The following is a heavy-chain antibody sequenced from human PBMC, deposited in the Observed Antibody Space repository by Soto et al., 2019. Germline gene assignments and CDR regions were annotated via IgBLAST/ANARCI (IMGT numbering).Heavy chain of an antibody. CDR3: ARGNDYSLYYFDY. CDR1: GLPFSDYG. V-gene: IGHV3-21*01. CDR2: ITSGSDYM. Sequence: GGSLRLSCAASGLPFSDYGMNWVRQAPGKGLEWVSSITSGSDYMYHADSVKGRFTISRDNTKNSLYLQMNSLRVEDTAVYYCARGNDYSLYYFDYWGHGTLVTVSS. J-gene: IGHJ4*01. D-gene: IGHD4-4*01.